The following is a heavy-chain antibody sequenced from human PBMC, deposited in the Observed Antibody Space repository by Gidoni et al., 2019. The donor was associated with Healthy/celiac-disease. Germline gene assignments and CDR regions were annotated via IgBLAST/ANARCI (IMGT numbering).Heavy chain of an antibody. CDR3: AKMSSYYYDSSGWKRNDYFDY. V-gene: IGHV3-23*01. Sequence: EVQLLESGGGLVQPGGSLRLSCAASGFTFRSYAMSWVRQAPGKGLEWVSAISGSGGSTYYADSVKGRFTISRDNSKNTLYLQMNSLRAEDTAVYYCAKMSSYYYDSSGWKRNDYFDYWGQGTLVTVSS. D-gene: IGHD3-22*01. CDR1: GFTFRSYA. CDR2: ISGSGGST. J-gene: IGHJ4*02.